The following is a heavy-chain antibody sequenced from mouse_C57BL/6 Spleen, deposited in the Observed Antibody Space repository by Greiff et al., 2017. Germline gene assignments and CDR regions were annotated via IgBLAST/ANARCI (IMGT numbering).Heavy chain of an antibody. J-gene: IGHJ2*01. CDR1: GYTFTSYG. V-gene: IGHV1-81*01. CDR3: ARRDYYGSSLFDY. D-gene: IGHD1-1*01. Sequence: QVQLKESGAELARPGASVKLSCKASGYTFTSYGISWVKQRTGQGLEWIGEIYPRSGNTYYNEKFKGKATLTAAQSSSTAYMELRSLTSEDSAVYFCARRDYYGSSLFDYWGQGTTLTVSS. CDR2: IYPRSGNT.